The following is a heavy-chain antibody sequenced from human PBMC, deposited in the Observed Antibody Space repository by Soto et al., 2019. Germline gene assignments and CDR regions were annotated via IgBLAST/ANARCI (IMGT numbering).Heavy chain of an antibody. Sequence: PWGSLRISCVSSDFTVSSTYMTWVRQPPGKGLDFASAIYTAGGTNYADSVKGRFIISRDNSKNTLYLQMNSLRAEDTAVYYCARALPVAKGGFDRWGRGTLVTVSS. CDR3: ARALPVAKGGFDR. CDR2: IYTAGGT. CDR1: DFTVSSTY. D-gene: IGHD2-2*01. J-gene: IGHJ5*02. V-gene: IGHV3-53*01.